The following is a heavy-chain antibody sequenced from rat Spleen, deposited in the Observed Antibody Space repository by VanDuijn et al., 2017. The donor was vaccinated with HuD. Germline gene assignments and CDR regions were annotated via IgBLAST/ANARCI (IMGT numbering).Heavy chain of an antibody. J-gene: IGHJ3*01. D-gene: IGHD1-8*01. V-gene: IGHV5S13*01. CDR3: AKEGDGGYSSYPNWFAY. CDR1: GFTYSNYV. CDR2: ISTGSGKT. Sequence: EVQLVESGGGLVQPGRSLKLSCAASGFTYSNYVMAWFRQAPTKGLEWVASISTGSGKTYYRDSVKGRFTISRDYAKNTLYLQMDSLRSEDTATYYCAKEGDGGYSSYPNWFAYWGQGTLVTVSS.